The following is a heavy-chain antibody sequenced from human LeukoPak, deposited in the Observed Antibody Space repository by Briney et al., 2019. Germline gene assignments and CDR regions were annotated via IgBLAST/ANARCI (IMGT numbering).Heavy chain of an antibody. Sequence: GASVKVSCKASGGTFSSYAISWVRQAPGQGLEWMGGIIPIFGTANYAQKFQGRVTITADESTSTAYMELSSLRSEDTAVYYCARDVGELRPRGEGGFDYWGQGTLVTVSS. V-gene: IGHV1-69*13. CDR1: GGTFSSYA. CDR3: ARDVGELRPRGEGGFDY. J-gene: IGHJ4*02. D-gene: IGHD1-26*01. CDR2: IIPIFGTA.